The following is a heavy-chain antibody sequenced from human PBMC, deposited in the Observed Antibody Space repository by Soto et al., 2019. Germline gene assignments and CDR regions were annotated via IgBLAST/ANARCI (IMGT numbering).Heavy chain of an antibody. J-gene: IGHJ5*02. D-gene: IGHD5-12*01. CDR3: AREDSRGYSGYDIPAWFVP. CDR2: INPNSGGT. CDR1: GYTFTGYY. V-gene: IGHV1-2*02. Sequence: ASVKVSCKASGYTFTGYYMHWVRQAPGQGLEWMGWINPNSGGTNYAQKFQGRVTMTRDTSISTAYMELSRLRSDDTAVYYCAREDSRGYSGYDIPAWFVPWGPGTLVTVSS.